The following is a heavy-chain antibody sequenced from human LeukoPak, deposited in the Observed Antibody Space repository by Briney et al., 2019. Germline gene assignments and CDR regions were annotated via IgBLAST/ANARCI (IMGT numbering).Heavy chain of an antibody. D-gene: IGHD3-22*01. J-gene: IGHJ5*02. CDR1: GGSISSSSYY. V-gene: IGHV4-39*01. CDR3: ARQNEGYYYDSSGLNWFDP. CDR2: IYYSGST. Sequence: SETLSLTCTVSGGSISSSSYYWGWIRQPPGKGLEWIGSIYYSGSTYYNPSLKSRVTISVDTSRNQFSLKLSSVTAADTAVYYCARQNEGYYYDSSGLNWFDPWGQGTLVTVSS.